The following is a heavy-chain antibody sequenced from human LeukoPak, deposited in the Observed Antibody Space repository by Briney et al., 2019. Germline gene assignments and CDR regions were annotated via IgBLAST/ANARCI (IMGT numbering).Heavy chain of an antibody. J-gene: IGHJ6*03. CDR3: ARDGRDYCSGGSCVNYYYYYMDV. CDR2: ISSSSSYI. CDR1: GFTFSTYS. D-gene: IGHD2-15*01. Sequence: GGSLRLSCAASGFTFSTYSMNWVRQAPGKGLEWVSSISSSSSYIYYADSVKGRFIISRDNAKNSLYLQMNSLRVEDTAVYYCARDGRDYCSGGSCVNYYYYYMDVWGKGTTVTVSS. V-gene: IGHV3-21*01.